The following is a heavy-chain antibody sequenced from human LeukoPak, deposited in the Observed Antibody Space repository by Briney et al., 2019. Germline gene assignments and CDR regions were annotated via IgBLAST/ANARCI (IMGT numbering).Heavy chain of an antibody. CDR3: ARGSPFYGDYEHYYGMDV. CDR2: IIPIFGTA. V-gene: IGHV1-69*13. CDR1: GGTFSSYA. Sequence: SVKVSCTASGGTFSSYAISWVRQAPGQGLEWMGGIIPIFGTANYAQKFQGRVTITADESTSTAYMELSSLRSEDTAVYYCARGSPFYGDYEHYYGMDVWGQGTTVTVSS. D-gene: IGHD4-17*01. J-gene: IGHJ6*02.